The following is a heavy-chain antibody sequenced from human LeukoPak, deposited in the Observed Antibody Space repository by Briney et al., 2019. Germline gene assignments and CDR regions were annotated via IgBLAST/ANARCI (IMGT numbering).Heavy chain of an antibody. CDR2: IYYSGCT. D-gene: IGHD2-15*01. J-gene: IGHJ5*02. CDR3: ARRGRLENWFDP. CDR1: GGSISSGGYY. Sequence: PSQTLSLTCTVSGGSISSGGYYWSWIRQHPGKGLEWIGYIYYSGCTYYNPSLKSRVTISVDTSKNQFSLKLSSVTAADTAVYYCARRGRLENWFDPWGQGTLVTVSS. V-gene: IGHV4-31*03.